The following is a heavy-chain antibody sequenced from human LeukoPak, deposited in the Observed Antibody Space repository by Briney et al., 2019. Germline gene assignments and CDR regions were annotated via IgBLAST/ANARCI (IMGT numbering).Heavy chain of an antibody. D-gene: IGHD4-17*01. J-gene: IGHJ3*02. V-gene: IGHV4-34*01. CDR2: ISHSGST. Sequence: SETLSLTCAVYGGSFSGYYWSWIRQPPGKGLEWIGEISHSGSTNYNPSLKSRVTISVDTSKNQFSLKLSSVTAADTAVYYCARDDYGDYEAFDIWGQGTMVTVSS. CDR3: ARDDYGDYEAFDI. CDR1: GGSFSGYY.